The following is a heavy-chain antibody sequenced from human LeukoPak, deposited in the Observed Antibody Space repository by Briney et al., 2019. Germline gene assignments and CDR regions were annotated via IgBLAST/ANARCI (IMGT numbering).Heavy chain of an antibody. J-gene: IGHJ6*03. Sequence: ASVKVSCKASGYTFTTYHIHWVRQAPGQGLEWMGIINPSSGGTTYAQKFQGRVTMTRDTSTSTLYMELSSLRSEDTAVHYCARVVVLGVYYMDVWGKGTTVTVSS. D-gene: IGHD3-10*01. CDR1: GYTFTTYH. CDR2: INPSSGGT. V-gene: IGHV1-46*01. CDR3: ARVVVLGVYYMDV.